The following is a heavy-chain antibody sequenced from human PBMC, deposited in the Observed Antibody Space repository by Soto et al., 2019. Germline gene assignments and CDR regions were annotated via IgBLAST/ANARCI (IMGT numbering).Heavy chain of an antibody. CDR3: ARGWIAAAGTPLFDY. V-gene: IGHV4-61*05. CDR2: MNHSGST. J-gene: IGHJ4*02. Sequence: SETLSLTCTVSGGSISSNIYYWSWIRQPPGKGLEWIGEMNHSGSTNYNPSLKSRVTISVDTSKNQFSLKLSSVTAADTAVYYCARGWIAAAGTPLFDYWGQGTLVTVSS. CDR1: GGSISSNIYY. D-gene: IGHD6-13*01.